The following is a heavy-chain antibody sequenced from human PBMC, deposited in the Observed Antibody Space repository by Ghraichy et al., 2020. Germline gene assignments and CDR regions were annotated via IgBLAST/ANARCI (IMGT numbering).Heavy chain of an antibody. Sequence: ASVKVSCKASGYTFTGHFIQWVRQAPGQGLEWMGWTNINSGDSYYAQKFQGRVSMTRDTSITTAYLELTGLTSDDTAVYFCARDRSGYSSGPFDNWGQGTLVTVSS. J-gene: IGHJ4*02. CDR1: GYTFTGHF. CDR2: TNINSGDS. CDR3: ARDRSGYSSGPFDN. D-gene: IGHD5-18*01. V-gene: IGHV1-2*02.